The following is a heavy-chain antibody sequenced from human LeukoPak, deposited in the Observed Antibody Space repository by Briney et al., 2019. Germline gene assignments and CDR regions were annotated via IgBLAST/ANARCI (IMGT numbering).Heavy chain of an antibody. Sequence: PSETLSLTCTVSGGSISSSSYYWGWIRQPPGRGLEWIGSIYYSGSTYYNPSLKSRVTISVDTSKNQFSLKLSSVTAADTAVYYCATLKMTTAVWGQGTLVTVSS. CDR3: ATLKMTTAV. CDR2: IYYSGST. D-gene: IGHD4-23*01. V-gene: IGHV4-39*01. J-gene: IGHJ4*02. CDR1: GGSISSSSYY.